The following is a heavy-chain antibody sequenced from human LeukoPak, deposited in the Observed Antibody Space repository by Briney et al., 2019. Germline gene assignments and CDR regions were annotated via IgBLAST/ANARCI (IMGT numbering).Heavy chain of an antibody. D-gene: IGHD3-22*01. V-gene: IGHV3-20*04. CDR2: INWNGGST. J-gene: IGHJ6*03. CDR3: ARKFGYSDYYYYMDV. Sequence: GGSLRLSCAASGFTFSSYNMSWVRQAPGKGLEWDSGINWNGGSTGYADSVKGRFTISRDNAKNSLYLQMNSLRAEDTAVYYCARKFGYSDYYYYMDVWGKGTTVTVSS. CDR1: GFTFSSYN.